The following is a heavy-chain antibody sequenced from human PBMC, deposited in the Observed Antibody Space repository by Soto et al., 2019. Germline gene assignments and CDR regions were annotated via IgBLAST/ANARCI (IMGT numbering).Heavy chain of an antibody. CDR1: GFTFSSYW. CDR3: ARGSRYCSSTSCYTFDF. Sequence: ASLSLSCAASGFTFSSYWMSWVRQNAGKGLEWVANIKQGGSEKYYVDSVKGRFAISRDNAKNSLYLQMNSLRAADTAVYYCARGSRYCSSTSCYTFDFWGQGSLVTVSS. J-gene: IGHJ4*02. V-gene: IGHV3-7*01. D-gene: IGHD2-2*02. CDR2: IKQGGSEK.